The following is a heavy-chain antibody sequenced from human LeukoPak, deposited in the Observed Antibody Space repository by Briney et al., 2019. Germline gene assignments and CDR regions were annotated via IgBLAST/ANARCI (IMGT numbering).Heavy chain of an antibody. CDR2: INLNSGGK. Sequence: GAPVKVSCKASGYTFTGYYMHWVRQAPGQGLEWMGWINLNSGGKNYAQKFQGRVTMTRDTSISTAYMELSRLRSDDTAVYYCARVRIAVAGKYYFDYWGQGTLVTVSS. V-gene: IGHV1-2*02. CDR3: ARVRIAVAGKYYFDY. CDR1: GYTFTGYY. J-gene: IGHJ4*02. D-gene: IGHD6-19*01.